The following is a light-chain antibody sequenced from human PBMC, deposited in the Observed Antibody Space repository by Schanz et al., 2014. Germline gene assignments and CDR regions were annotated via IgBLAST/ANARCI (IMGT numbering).Light chain of an antibody. CDR1: QSVGSW. J-gene: IGKJ3*01. CDR2: GSS. Sequence: DIQMTQSPSTLSASVGDRVSLTCRASQSVGSWLAWYQQKPGKAPTLLMYGSSKLESGVPSRFSGSGSGTEFTLTVSGLQPDDFATYYCQHYNTYVFTFGPGTKVDIK. CDR3: QHYNTYVFT. V-gene: IGKV1-5*03.